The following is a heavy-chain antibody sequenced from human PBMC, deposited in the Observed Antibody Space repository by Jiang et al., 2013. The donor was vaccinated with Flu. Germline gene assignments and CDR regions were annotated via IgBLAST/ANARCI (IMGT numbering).Heavy chain of an antibody. CDR2: INHSGST. Sequence: LLKPSETLSLTCAVYGGSFSGYYWSWIRQPPGKGLEWIGEINHSGSTNYNPSLKSRVTISVDTSKNQFSLKLSSVTAADTAVYYCARDARYYYDSSGYYYPNWFDPWGQGTLVTVSS. J-gene: IGHJ5*02. D-gene: IGHD3-22*01. CDR3: ARDARYYYDSSGYYYPNWFDP. V-gene: IGHV4-34*01. CDR1: GGSFSGYY.